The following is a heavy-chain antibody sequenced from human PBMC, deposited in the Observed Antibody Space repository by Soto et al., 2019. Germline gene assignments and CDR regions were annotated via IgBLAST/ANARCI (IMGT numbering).Heavy chain of an antibody. CDR1: GFTFSSYW. J-gene: IGHJ4*02. CDR2: IKQDGSEK. CDR3: ARSGSYYGGVFDY. V-gene: IGHV3-7*05. Sequence: GGSLRLSCAASGFTFSSYWMSWVRQAPGKGLEWVANIKQDGSEKYYVDSVKSRFTISRDNAKNSLYLQMNSLRAEDTAVYYCARSGSYYGGVFDYWGQGTLVTVSS. D-gene: IGHD1-26*01.